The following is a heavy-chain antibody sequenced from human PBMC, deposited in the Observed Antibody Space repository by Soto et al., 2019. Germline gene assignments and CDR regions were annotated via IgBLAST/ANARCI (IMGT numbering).Heavy chain of an antibody. Sequence: SETLCLTGTVAGGSISSYYWSWIRQPAGKGLEWIGRIYTSGSTNYNPSLKSRVTMSVDTSKNQFSLKLSSVTAADTAVYYCARDKDFIAAAGIYYYYGMDVWGQGTTVAAPS. D-gene: IGHD6-13*01. J-gene: IGHJ6*02. CDR2: IYTSGST. V-gene: IGHV4-4*07. CDR1: GGSISSYY. CDR3: ARDKDFIAAAGIYYYYGMDV.